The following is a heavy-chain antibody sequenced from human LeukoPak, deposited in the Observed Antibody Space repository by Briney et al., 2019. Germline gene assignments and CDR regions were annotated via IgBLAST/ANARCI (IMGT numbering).Heavy chain of an antibody. Sequence: SETLSLTCTVSGGSISSGDYYWSWIRQPPGKGLEWIGYIYYSGSTYYNPSLKSRVTISVDTSKNQFSLKLSSVTAADTAVYYCARRMTTVVSTYWYFDLWGRGTLVTVSS. CDR1: GGSISSGDYY. V-gene: IGHV4-30-4*01. J-gene: IGHJ2*01. CDR2: IYYSGST. CDR3: ARRMTTVVSTYWYFDL. D-gene: IGHD4-23*01.